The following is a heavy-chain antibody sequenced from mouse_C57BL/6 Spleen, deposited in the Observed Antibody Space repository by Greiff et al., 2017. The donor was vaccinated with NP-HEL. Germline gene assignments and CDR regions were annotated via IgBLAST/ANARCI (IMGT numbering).Heavy chain of an antibody. CDR1: GYSITSGYY. CDR3: ASSYYSNYRSWFAY. Sequence: EVKLMESGPGLVKPSQSLSLTCSVTGYSITSGYYWNWIRQFPGNKLEWMGYISYDGSNNYNPSLKNRISITRDTSKNQFFLKLNSVTTEDTATYYCASSYYSNYRSWFAYWGQGTLVTVSA. J-gene: IGHJ3*01. D-gene: IGHD2-5*01. CDR2: ISYDGSN. V-gene: IGHV3-6*01.